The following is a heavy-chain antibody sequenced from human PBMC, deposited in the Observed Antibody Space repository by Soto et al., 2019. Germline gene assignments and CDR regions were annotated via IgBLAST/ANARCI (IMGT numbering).Heavy chain of an antibody. Sequence: SETLSLTCAVSRASVTSGLYYWGWIRQPPGKGLEWIGDYYYGGSTYYNPSLKSRVSMSLDASTNQFSLKLTSVTAADTAVYYCAGFRGSDTYLALLSQCDNWFDPWGQGTLVTVSS. CDR3: AGFRGSDTYLALLSQCDNWFDP. D-gene: IGHD3-10*01. J-gene: IGHJ5*02. CDR1: RASVTSGLYY. CDR2: YYYGGST. V-gene: IGHV4-39*01.